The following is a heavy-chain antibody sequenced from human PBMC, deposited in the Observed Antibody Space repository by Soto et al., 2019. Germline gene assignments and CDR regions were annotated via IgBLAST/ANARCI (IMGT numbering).Heavy chain of an antibody. CDR3: ARLHGYCISSSCHGHYAMDV. CDR2: IYYSGST. J-gene: IGHJ6*02. D-gene: IGHD2-2*01. V-gene: IGHV4-59*08. CDR1: GGSISSYY. Sequence: SETLSLTCTVSGGSISSYYWSWIRQPPGKGLEWIGYIYYSGSTNYNPSLKSRVTISVDTSKNQFSLKLTSVTAADTAVYYCARLHGYCISSSCHGHYAMDVWGQGTTVTVSS.